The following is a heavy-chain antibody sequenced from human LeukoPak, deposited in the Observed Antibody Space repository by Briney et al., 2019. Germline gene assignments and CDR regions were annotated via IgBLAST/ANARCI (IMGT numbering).Heavy chain of an antibody. V-gene: IGHV4-38-2*02. CDR2: VHRTGGT. J-gene: IGHJ4*02. CDR1: GYSIGTGYY. D-gene: IGHD3-22*01. CDR3: ARFRSGSYHIRYYFDF. Sequence: SETLSLTCTVSGYSIGTGYYWGWVRRPPGKGLEWVGTVHRTGGTWYNPSLKSRATVSMDTSKNQFSLRLTSVTAADTAMYYCARFRSGSYHIRYYFDFWGQGALVTVSS.